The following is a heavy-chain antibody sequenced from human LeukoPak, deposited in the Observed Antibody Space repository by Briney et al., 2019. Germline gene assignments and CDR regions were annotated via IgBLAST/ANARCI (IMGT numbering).Heavy chain of an antibody. Sequence: SETLSLTCAVYGGSFSGYYWSSIRQPPGKGLEWIGEINHSGSTNYNPSRKSRVTISVDTSKNQFSLKLSSVTAADTAVYYCARGGRSYSSSWTRWFDPWGQGTLVTVSS. D-gene: IGHD6-13*01. V-gene: IGHV4-34*01. J-gene: IGHJ5*02. CDR2: INHSGST. CDR1: GGSFSGYY. CDR3: ARGGRSYSSSWTRWFDP.